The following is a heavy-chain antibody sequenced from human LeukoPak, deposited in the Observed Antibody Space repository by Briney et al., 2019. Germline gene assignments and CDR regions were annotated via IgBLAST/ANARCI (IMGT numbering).Heavy chain of an antibody. V-gene: IGHV3-23*01. J-gene: IGHJ5*02. Sequence: GGSLRLSCAASGFTFSSYDMTWVRQAPGRGLEWVSSIRPSGDNTYYGDSMKGRFTISRDNSKSTVYLQMNNMRVDDTAVYYCARVAGWHWFDPWGQGTLVTVSS. D-gene: IGHD6-19*01. CDR1: GFTFSSYD. CDR2: IRPSGDNT. CDR3: ARVAGWHWFDP.